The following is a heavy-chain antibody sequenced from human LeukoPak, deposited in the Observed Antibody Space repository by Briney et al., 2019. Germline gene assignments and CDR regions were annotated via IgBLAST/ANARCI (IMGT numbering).Heavy chain of an antibody. CDR1: GGSISSSHYY. CDR2: IYYSGTT. CDR3: ARQISDYYYYYIDA. Sequence: KPSETLSLTCTVSGGSISSSHYYWGWIRQTPGKGLEWIGTIYYSGTTYYNPSLESRATISEDTSKNQFSLTLRSVTAADTAVYYCARQISDYYYYYIDAWGKGTTVTVSS. D-gene: IGHD3-10*01. V-gene: IGHV4-39*01. J-gene: IGHJ6*03.